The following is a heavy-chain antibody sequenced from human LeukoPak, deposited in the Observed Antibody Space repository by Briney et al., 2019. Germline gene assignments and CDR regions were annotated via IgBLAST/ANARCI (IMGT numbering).Heavy chain of an antibody. J-gene: IGHJ5*02. V-gene: IGHV6-1*01. Sequence: SQTLSLTCAISADSVSSNSAAWNWIRQSPSRGLEWLGRIYYRSKWYNDYAVSVKSRITINPDTSKTQFSLQLNSVTPEDTAVYYCARDTTMLVRGVIIVVWFDPWGQGTLVTVSS. D-gene: IGHD3-10*01. CDR2: IYYRSKWYN. CDR1: ADSVSSNSAA. CDR3: ARDTTMLVRGVIIVVWFDP.